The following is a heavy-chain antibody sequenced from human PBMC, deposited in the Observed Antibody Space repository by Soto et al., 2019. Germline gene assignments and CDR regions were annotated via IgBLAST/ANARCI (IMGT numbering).Heavy chain of an antibody. V-gene: IGHV3-30-3*01. CDR1: GFIFSSYS. Sequence: QVQLVESGGGVVQPGRSLRLSCAASGFIFSSYSMHWVRQAPGKGLEWVAIISNDGSNKDYVDSVKGRFTISRDNSNNTLSLQMNSLRAEDTAVYYCARDQFLDGFDIWGQGTMVTVSS. J-gene: IGHJ3*02. CDR3: ARDQFLDGFDI. CDR2: ISNDGSNK. D-gene: IGHD2-21*01.